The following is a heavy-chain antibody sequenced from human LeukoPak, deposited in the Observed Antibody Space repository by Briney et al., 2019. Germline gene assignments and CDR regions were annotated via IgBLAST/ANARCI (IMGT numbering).Heavy chain of an antibody. CDR2: VNADGGNT. Sequence: GGSLRLSCAASGFTFDNYRMSWVRQAPGRGREGVSTVNADGGNTDYADSVKGRFTISRDNSKSTLILQMNSLRVEDTALYYCTKRVKYGGTWDHFADWGQGTLVTVSS. V-gene: IGHV3-23*01. CDR3: TKRVKYGGTWDHFAD. CDR1: GFTFDNYR. J-gene: IGHJ4*02. D-gene: IGHD1-26*01.